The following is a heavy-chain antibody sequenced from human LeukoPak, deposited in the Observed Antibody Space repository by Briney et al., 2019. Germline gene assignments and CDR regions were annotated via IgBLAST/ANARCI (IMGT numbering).Heavy chain of an antibody. Sequence: GGSLRLSCAASGFTFSSYSMNWVRQAPGKGLEWVSSISSSSSYIYYADSVKGRFTISRDNAKNSLYLQMNSLRAEDTAVYYCARSQHYYYGSGSYHNWFDPWGQGTLVTVSS. J-gene: IGHJ5*02. V-gene: IGHV3-21*01. CDR2: ISSSSSYI. D-gene: IGHD3-10*01. CDR3: ARSQHYYYGSGSYHNWFDP. CDR1: GFTFSSYS.